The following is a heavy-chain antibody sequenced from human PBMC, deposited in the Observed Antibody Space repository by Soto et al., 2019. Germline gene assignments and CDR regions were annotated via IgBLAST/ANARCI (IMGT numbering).Heavy chain of an antibody. V-gene: IGHV1-69*13. J-gene: IGHJ4*02. D-gene: IGHD3-22*01. CDR1: GGTFSSYA. CDR2: IIPIFGTA. CDR3: ARMPSGYYDSSGYYQGY. Sequence: SLKVSCKASGGTFSSYAISWVRQAPGQGLEWMGGIIPIFGTANYAQKFQGRVTITADESTSTAYMELSSLRSEDTAVYYCARMPSGYYDSSGYYQGYWGKGTLVTVSS.